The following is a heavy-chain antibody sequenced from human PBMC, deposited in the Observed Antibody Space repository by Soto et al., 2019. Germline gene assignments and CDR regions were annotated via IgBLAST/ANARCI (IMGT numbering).Heavy chain of an antibody. J-gene: IGHJ4*02. CDR2: IYQSGVT. D-gene: IGHD5-12*01. V-gene: IGHV4-30-2*01. Sequence: SETLSLTCNMSGDSYSISTYSWSWIRQPPGKALQWIGFIYQSGVTSYNPSLASRVSISLDRSNNQFSLNLDSVTAVDSAVYYCVRGGYVHAFDYWGQGALVTVSS. CDR1: GDSYSISTYS. CDR3: VRGGYVHAFDY.